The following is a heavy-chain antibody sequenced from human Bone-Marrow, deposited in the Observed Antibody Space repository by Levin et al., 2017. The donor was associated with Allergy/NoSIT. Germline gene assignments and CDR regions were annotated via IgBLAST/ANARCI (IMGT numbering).Heavy chain of an antibody. CDR2: ISWPSHNA. CDR1: GFDFDKHA. Sequence: PGGSLRLSCAVSGFDFDKHAMHWVRQVPGKGLEWVSGISWPSHNAGYADSVKGRFTISRDNAKNSVHLQMNSLRAEDTALYYCIQDLQPGGADVWGRGTMVIVSS. J-gene: IGHJ6*02. D-gene: IGHD1-14*01. CDR3: IQDLQPGGADV. V-gene: IGHV3-9*01.